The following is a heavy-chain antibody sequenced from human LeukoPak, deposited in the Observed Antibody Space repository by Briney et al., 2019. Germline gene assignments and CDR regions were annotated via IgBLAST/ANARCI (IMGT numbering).Heavy chain of an antibody. CDR1: GGTFSSYA. D-gene: IGHD3-22*01. J-gene: IGHJ4*02. V-gene: IGHV1-69*13. CDR3: AASGDYYDSSGQFDY. CDR2: IIPIFGTA. Sequence: ASVKVSCKASGGTFSSYAISWVRQAPGQGLEWMGGIIPIFGTANYAQKFQGRVTITADESTSTAYMELSSLRSEDTAVYYCAASGDYYDSSGQFDYWGQGTLVTVSS.